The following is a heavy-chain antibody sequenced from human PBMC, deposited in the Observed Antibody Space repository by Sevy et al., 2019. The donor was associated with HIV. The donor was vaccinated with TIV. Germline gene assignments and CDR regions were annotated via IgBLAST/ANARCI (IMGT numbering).Heavy chain of an antibody. V-gene: IGHV3-30-3*01. Sequence: GGSLRLSCAASGFAFSTHAMHWVRQAPGKGLEWVAVISDEGTETFYAASVEGRFTISRDNSKYMLSLQIISLKPEDTAVYYCARDGGYSIKWYPLYWAHGTLVTVSS. CDR3: ARDGGYSIKWYPLY. J-gene: IGHJ4*01. CDR2: ISDEGTET. D-gene: IGHD1-26*01. CDR1: GFAFSTHA.